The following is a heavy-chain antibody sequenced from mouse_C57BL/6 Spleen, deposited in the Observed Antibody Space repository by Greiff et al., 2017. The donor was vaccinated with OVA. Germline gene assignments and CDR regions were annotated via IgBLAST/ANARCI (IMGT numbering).Heavy chain of an antibody. V-gene: IGHV1-54*01. CDR1: GYAFTNYL. J-gene: IGHJ2*01. D-gene: IGHD1-1*01. Sequence: VQLQQSGAELVRPGTSVKVSCKASGYAFTNYLIEWVKQRPGQGLEWIGVINPGSGGTNYNEKFKGKATLTADKSSSTAYMQLSSLTSEDSAVYFCARSTVVDYFDYWGQGTTLTVSS. CDR2: INPGSGGT. CDR3: ARSTVVDYFDY.